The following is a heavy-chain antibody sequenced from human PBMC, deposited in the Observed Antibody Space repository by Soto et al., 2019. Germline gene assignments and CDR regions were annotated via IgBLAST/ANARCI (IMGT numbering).Heavy chain of an antibody. CDR1: GGSISRYY. V-gene: IGHV4-59*01. D-gene: IGHD1-26*01. CDR2: AYYSGDT. J-gene: IGHJ5*02. CDR3: ARDRNTYVTAGTGEVNDNRVDP. Sequence: SETLSPTCSVSGGSISRYYWSLIRQPPGNVLEWIGDAYYSGDTGYNPSLQSRVTMAVYTSKNQVYIKLTSATAPDTAAYDCARDRNTYVTAGTGEVNDNRVDPWGQRDLFTVLS.